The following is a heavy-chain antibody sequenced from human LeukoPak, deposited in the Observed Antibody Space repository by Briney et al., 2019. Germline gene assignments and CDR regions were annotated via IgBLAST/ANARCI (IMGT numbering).Heavy chain of an antibody. V-gene: IGHV4-39*02. CDR3: ARLSGPLGFCSGGTCYSDWYFDL. CDR2: IFYSRST. J-gene: IGHJ2*01. CDR1: GGSIRSSNYY. Sequence: ASETLSLTCTVSGGSIRSSNYYWGWIRQPPGKGLEWIGNIFYSRSTYYNPSLKSRVTISVETSKNHFSLNLYSVTAPETAVYYCARLSGPLGFCSGGTCYSDWYFDLWGRGTLVTVSS. D-gene: IGHD2-15*01.